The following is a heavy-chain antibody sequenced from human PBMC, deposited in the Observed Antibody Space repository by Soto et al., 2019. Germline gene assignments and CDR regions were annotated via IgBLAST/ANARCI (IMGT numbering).Heavy chain of an antibody. D-gene: IGHD6-19*01. CDR3: ARGQWLVYY. V-gene: IGHV3-11*05. CDR1: GFTFRDYS. Sequence: QVPLVESGGGLVKPGGSLRLSCAASGFTFRDYSMSWIRQAPGNGLEWVSYISSSSSYTNYADSVKGRFTITRDNAKNSLYLQLNSLRPANLAVYPSARGQWLVYYWGQGTLVTVSS. CDR2: ISSSSSYT. J-gene: IGHJ4*02.